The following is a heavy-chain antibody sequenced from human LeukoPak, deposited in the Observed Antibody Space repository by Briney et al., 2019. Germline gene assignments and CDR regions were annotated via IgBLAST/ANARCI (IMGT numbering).Heavy chain of an antibody. D-gene: IGHD1-26*01. Sequence: GGSLRLSRPASRLTYSSYAMHWVRQAPGKGLEYVSAISSNGGSTYYADSVKGRFTISRENSKNTLYLQMSSLRAEDTAVYYCVKGHLVWELGDYFDYWGQGTLVTVSS. J-gene: IGHJ4*02. V-gene: IGHV3-64D*09. CDR1: RLTYSSYA. CDR3: VKGHLVWELGDYFDY. CDR2: ISSNGGST.